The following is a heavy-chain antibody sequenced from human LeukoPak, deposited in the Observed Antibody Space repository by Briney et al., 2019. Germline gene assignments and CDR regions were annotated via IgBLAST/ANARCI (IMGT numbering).Heavy chain of an antibody. CDR2: INQDGSEK. CDR1: GFTLSSYW. Sequence: GGSLRLSCAVSGFTLSSYWMNWVRQAPGKGLEWVANINQDGSEKYYVDSVKGRFTISRDNAKNSLYLQMNRLRAEDTAMYYCARVTGDTSSYRPCNYWGQGTLVTVSS. J-gene: IGHJ4*02. V-gene: IGHV3-7*01. CDR3: ARVTGDTSSYRPCNY. D-gene: IGHD3-22*01.